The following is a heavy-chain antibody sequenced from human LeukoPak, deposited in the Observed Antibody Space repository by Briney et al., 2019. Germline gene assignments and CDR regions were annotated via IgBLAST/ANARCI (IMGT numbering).Heavy chain of an antibody. J-gene: IGHJ6*04. CDR1: GFRFDDYA. CDR2: VSWNGGRI. Sequence: GGSLRLSCAASGFRFDDYAMHWVRQAPGKGLEWVSGVSWNGGRIGYADSVKGRFTISRDNAKNSLYLQMNSLRAEDTAVYYCARSLTGYGYYYGMDVWGKGTTVTVSS. CDR3: ARSLTGYGYYYGMDV. D-gene: IGHD3-9*01. V-gene: IGHV3-9*01.